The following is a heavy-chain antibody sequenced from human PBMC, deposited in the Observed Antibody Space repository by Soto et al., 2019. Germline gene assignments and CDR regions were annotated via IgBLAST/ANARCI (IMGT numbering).Heavy chain of an antibody. CDR2: ISDDGSNK. D-gene: IGHD4-17*01. Sequence: PGGSLRLSCAASGFTFNNYTMHWVRQAPGKGLEWVAVISDDGSNKYYADSVKGRFTISRDTSKNTLYLQMNSLRPEDTAVYYCARPHDYGGNSVDCWGQGTLVTVSS. V-gene: IGHV3-30-3*01. J-gene: IGHJ4*02. CDR1: GFTFNNYT. CDR3: ARPHDYGGNSVDC.